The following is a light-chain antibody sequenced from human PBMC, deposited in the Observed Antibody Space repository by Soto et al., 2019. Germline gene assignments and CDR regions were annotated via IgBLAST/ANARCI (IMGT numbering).Light chain of an antibody. CDR1: QSVSRY. J-gene: IGKJ4*01. Sequence: DIVLTQSPATLSLSPGERATLSCRASQSVSRYLAWYQQKPGQAPRLLIYDASNRATGIPARFSGSGSGPDFTLTISSLEPEDFAVYYCQQRSDWPSTFGGGTKVEI. CDR2: DAS. V-gene: IGKV3-11*01. CDR3: QQRSDWPST.